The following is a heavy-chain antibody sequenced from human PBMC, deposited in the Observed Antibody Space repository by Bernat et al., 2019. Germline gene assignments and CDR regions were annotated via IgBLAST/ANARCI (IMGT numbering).Heavy chain of an antibody. J-gene: IGHJ3*01. Sequence: EVQLLESGGGLVQPGGSLRLPCAASGFTFSSYAISWVRQAPGKGLEWVSAISGSGGSTYYADSVKGRFTISRDNSKNTLYLQMNSLRAEDTAVYYCAKASLKRGYRNWGQGTMVTVSS. V-gene: IGHV3-23*01. CDR2: ISGSGGST. D-gene: IGHD2-2*03. CDR3: AKASLKRGYRN. CDR1: GFTFSSYA.